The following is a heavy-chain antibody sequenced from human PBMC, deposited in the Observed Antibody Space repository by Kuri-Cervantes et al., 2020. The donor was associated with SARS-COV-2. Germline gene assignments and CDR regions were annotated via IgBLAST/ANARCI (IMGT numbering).Heavy chain of an antibody. CDR1: GGSISSYY. Sequence: SETLSLTCTVSGGSISSYYWSWIRQPPGKGLEWIGYIYYSGSTNYNPSLKSRVTISVDTSKNQFSLKLSPVTAADTAVYYCARVLSSEYSYGFDYWGQGTLVTVSS. D-gene: IGHD5-18*01. V-gene: IGHV4-59*12. CDR3: ARVLSSEYSYGFDY. J-gene: IGHJ4*02. CDR2: IYYSGST.